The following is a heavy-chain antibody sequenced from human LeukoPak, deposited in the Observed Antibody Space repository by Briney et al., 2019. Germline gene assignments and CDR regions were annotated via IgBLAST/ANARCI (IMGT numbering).Heavy chain of an antibody. D-gene: IGHD4-11*01. CDR2: IYSGGST. J-gene: IGHJ6*02. CDR1: GFTVSSNY. CDR3: ASTEVEPPGYYYGMDV. Sequence: PGGSLRLSCAASGFTVSSNYMSWVRQAPGKGLEWVSVIYSGGSTYYADSVKGRFTISRDNSKNTLYLQMNSLRAEDTAVYYCASTEVEPPGYYYGMDVWGQGTTVTVSS. V-gene: IGHV3-53*01.